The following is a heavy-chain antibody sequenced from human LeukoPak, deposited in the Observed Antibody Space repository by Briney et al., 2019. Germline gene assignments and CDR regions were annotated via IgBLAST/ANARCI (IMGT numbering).Heavy chain of an antibody. CDR3: AKGGYSSSWSPDY. J-gene: IGHJ4*02. CDR1: GFTFSSYG. V-gene: IGHV3-30*18. Sequence: GGSLRLSCAASGFTFSSYGMHWVRQAPGKGLEGVAVISYDGSNKYYADSVKGRFTISRDNSKNTLYLQMNSLRAEDTAVYYCAKGGYSSSWSPDYWGQGTLVTVSS. D-gene: IGHD6-13*01. CDR2: ISYDGSNK.